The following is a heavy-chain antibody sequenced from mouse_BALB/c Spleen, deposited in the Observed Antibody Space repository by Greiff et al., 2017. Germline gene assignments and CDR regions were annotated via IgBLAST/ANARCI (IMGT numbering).Heavy chain of an antibody. CDR3: ARGGGNYTWFAY. D-gene: IGHD2-1*01. CDR2: IYPGGGYT. V-gene: IGHV1-63*02. Sequence: QVQLKQSGAELVRPGTSVKMSCKAAGYTFTNYWIGWVKQRLGHGLEWIGDIYPGGGYTNYNEKFKGKATLTADTSSSTAYMQLSSLTSEDSAIYYVARGGGNYTWFAYWGEGTMVTVSA. CDR1: GYTFTNYW. J-gene: IGHJ3*01.